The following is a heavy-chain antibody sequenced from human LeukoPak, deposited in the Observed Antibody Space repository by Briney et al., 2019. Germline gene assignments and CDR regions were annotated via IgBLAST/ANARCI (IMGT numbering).Heavy chain of an antibody. D-gene: IGHD3-10*01. CDR3: ARHSSGSYYTY. V-gene: IGHV3-7*01. CDR1: GFTFSSSW. J-gene: IGHJ4*02. CDR2: IKQDGSDK. Sequence: GGSLRLSCAASGFTFSSSWMSWARQAPGKGLEWVAHIKQDGSDKYYVDSVKGRFTISRDNAKNSLYLQLNSLRVEDTAMYYCARHSSGSYYTYWGRGTLVTVSS.